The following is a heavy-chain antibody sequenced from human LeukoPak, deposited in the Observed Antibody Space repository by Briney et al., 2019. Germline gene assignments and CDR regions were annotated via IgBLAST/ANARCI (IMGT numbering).Heavy chain of an antibody. CDR3: ASGVVVTAWNWFDP. Sequence: PGGSLRLSCAASGFTFSSYGMHWVRQAPGKGLEWVSAISGSGGSTYYADSVKGRFTISRDNSKNTLYLQMSSLRAEDTAVYYCASGVVVTAWNWFDPWGQGTLITVSS. CDR1: GFTFSSYG. CDR2: ISGSGGST. D-gene: IGHD2-21*02. V-gene: IGHV3-23*01. J-gene: IGHJ5*02.